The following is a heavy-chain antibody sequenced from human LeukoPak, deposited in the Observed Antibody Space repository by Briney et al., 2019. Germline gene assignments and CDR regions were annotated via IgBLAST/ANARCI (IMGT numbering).Heavy chain of an antibody. V-gene: IGHV1-69*13. Sequence: ASVKVPCKASGGTFSSYAISWVRQAPGQGLEWMGGIIPIFGTANYAQKFQGRVTITADESTSTAYTELSSLRSEDTAVYYCAREAHEQQLVMLWGQGTLVTVSS. CDR1: GGTFSSYA. D-gene: IGHD6-13*01. J-gene: IGHJ4*02. CDR2: IIPIFGTA. CDR3: AREAHEQQLVML.